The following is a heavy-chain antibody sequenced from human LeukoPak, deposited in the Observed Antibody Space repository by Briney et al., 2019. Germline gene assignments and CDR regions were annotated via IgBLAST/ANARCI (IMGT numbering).Heavy chain of an antibody. V-gene: IGHV1-2*02. D-gene: IGHD4-17*01. CDR3: ARDGSMTTVTMGYYYYYLDV. CDR1: GYTFTGYY. J-gene: IGHJ6*03. Sequence: ASVKVSCKASGYTFTGYYMHWMRQAPGQGLEWIGCINPNSGSTNYAQNFQGRFTMTRDTSNSTPYMELNRPRSDDHAVYYCARDGSMTTVTMGYYYYYLDVWGKGTMVTVSS. CDR2: INPNSGST.